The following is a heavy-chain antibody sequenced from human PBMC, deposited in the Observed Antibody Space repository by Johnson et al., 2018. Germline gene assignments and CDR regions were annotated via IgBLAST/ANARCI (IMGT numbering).Heavy chain of an antibody. CDR3: ARATYYYGPEAFDI. D-gene: IGHD3-10*01. V-gene: IGHV3-13*01. CDR2: IGTAGDT. Sequence: VQLVESGGGLVQPGGSLRLSCAASGFTFSSYDMHWVRQATGKGLEWVSAIGTAGDTYYPGSVKGRFTISRENAKNSLYLQVNSLRAGDTAVYYCARATYYYGPEAFDIWGQGTMVTGSS. J-gene: IGHJ3*02. CDR1: GFTFSSYD.